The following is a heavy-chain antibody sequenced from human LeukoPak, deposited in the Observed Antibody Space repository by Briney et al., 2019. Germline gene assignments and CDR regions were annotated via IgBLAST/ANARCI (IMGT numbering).Heavy chain of an antibody. V-gene: IGHV4-59*12. CDR3: ASSGSRWLIDKTYSPY. D-gene: IGHD3-22*01. Sequence: SETLSLTCTVSGGSISSYYWSWIRQPPGKGLEWIGYIYYSGSTNYSPSLKSRLTISIDTSKNQFSLKLSSVTAADTAVYYCASSGSRWLIDKTYSPYWGQGTLVTVSS. CDR2: IYYSGST. CDR1: GGSISSYY. J-gene: IGHJ4*02.